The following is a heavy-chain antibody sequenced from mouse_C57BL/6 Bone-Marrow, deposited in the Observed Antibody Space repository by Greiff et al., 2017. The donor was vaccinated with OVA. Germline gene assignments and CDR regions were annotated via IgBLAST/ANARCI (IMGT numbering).Heavy chain of an antibody. CDR3: ARGYYPGYFDV. Sequence: DVKLVESGGGLVKPGGSLKLSCAASGFTFSSYAMSWVRQTPEKRLEWVATISDGGSYTYYPDNVKGRFTISRDNAKNNLYLQMSHLKSEDTAMYYCARGYYPGYFDVWGTGTTVTVSS. J-gene: IGHJ1*03. V-gene: IGHV5-4*03. CDR1: GFTFSSYA. D-gene: IGHD1-1*01. CDR2: ISDGGSYT.